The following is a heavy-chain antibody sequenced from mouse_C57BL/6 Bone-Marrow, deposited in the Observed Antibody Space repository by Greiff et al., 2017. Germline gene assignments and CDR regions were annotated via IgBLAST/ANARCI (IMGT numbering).Heavy chain of an antibody. CDR2: IDPSDSYT. D-gene: IGHD2-1*01. CDR3: AIYYGNIYWYFDV. CDR1: GYTFTSYW. V-gene: IGHV1-69*01. Sequence: VQLQQSGAELVMPGASVKLSCKASGYTFTSYWMHWVKQRPGQGLEWIGEIDPSDSYTNYNQKFKGKSTLTVDKSSSTAYMQLSSLTSEDSAVYYCAIYYGNIYWYFDVWGTGTTVTVSS. J-gene: IGHJ1*03.